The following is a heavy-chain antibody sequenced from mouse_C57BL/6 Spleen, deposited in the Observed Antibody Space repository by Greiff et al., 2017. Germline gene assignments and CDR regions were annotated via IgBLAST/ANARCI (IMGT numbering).Heavy chain of an antibody. V-gene: IGHV1-64*01. Sequence: QVQLQQSGAELVKPGASVKLSCKASGYTFTSYWMHWVKQRPGQGLEWIGMIHPNSGSTNYNEKFKSKATLTVDKSSSTAYMQLSSLTSEDSAVYYCAREGYDGYYGDYWGQGTTLTVSS. J-gene: IGHJ2*01. D-gene: IGHD2-3*01. CDR3: AREGYDGYYGDY. CDR1: GYTFTSYW. CDR2: IHPNSGST.